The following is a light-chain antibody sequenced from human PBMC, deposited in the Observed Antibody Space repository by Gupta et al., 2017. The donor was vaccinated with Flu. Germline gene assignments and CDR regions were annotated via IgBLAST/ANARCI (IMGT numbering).Light chain of an antibody. J-gene: IGLJ1*01. CDR1: KLGDKY. CDR2: QDS. Sequence: SYELTQPPSVSVSPGQTASITCSGDKLGDKYACWYQQKPGQSPVLVIYQDSKRPSGIPERFSGSNSGNTATLXIXGTQAMXEADYYCQAWDSSLRVFGTGTKVTVL. CDR3: QAWDSSLRV. V-gene: IGLV3-1*01.